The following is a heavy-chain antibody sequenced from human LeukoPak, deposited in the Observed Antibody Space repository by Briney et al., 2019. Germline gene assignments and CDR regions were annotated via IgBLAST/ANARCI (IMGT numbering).Heavy chain of an antibody. Sequence: ASVKVSCKASGYTFTSYGISWVRQAPGQGLEWMGWISAYNGNTNYAQKLQGRVTMTADTSTSTAYMELRSLRSDDTAVYYCARGITVGIVATATPYYFDYWGQGTLVTVSS. V-gene: IGHV1-18*01. CDR3: ARGITVGIVATATPYYFDY. CDR2: ISAYNGNT. CDR1: GYTFTSYG. D-gene: IGHD5-12*01. J-gene: IGHJ4*02.